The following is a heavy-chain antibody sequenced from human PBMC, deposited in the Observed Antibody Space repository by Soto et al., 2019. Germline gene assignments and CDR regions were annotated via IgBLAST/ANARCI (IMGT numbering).Heavy chain of an antibody. Sequence: EVQLVESGGGLVQPGRSLTLSCVASGFTFDDYAMHWFRQAPGEGLEWVSGVSWNGGSINYVGSVKGRFTISRDNAKKSLYLQMNSLRPEDTALYYCGRIDYWGQGTLVTVPS. CDR3: GRIDY. CDR2: VSWNGGSI. V-gene: IGHV3-9*01. J-gene: IGHJ4*02. CDR1: GFTFDDYA.